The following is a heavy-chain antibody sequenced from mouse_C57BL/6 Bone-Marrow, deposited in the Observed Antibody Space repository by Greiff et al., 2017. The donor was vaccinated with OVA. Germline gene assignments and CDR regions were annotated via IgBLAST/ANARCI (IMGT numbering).Heavy chain of an antibody. J-gene: IGHJ2*01. D-gene: IGHD2-4*01. CDR3: AREDDDWGYFDY. CDR1: GYTFTSYW. Sequence: QVQLQQPGAELVMPGASVKLSCKASGYTFTSYWMHWVKQRPGQGLEWIGEIDPSDSYTNYNQQFKGKSTLTVDKSSSTVYMQLSSLTSEDSAVEYCAREDDDWGYFDYWGQGTTLTVSS. V-gene: IGHV1-69*01. CDR2: IDPSDSYT.